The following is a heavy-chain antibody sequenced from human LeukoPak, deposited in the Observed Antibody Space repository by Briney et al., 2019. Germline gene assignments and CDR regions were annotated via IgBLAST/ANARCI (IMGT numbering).Heavy chain of an antibody. Sequence: SETLSLTCAVYGVSFSGYYWSWIRQPPGKGLEWIGEINHSGSTNYNPSLKSRVTISVDTSKNQFSLKLSSVTAADTAVYYCARGSGSSWYTAWYFDLWGRGTLVTVSS. J-gene: IGHJ2*01. V-gene: IGHV4-34*01. D-gene: IGHD6-13*01. CDR1: GVSFSGYY. CDR3: ARGSGSSWYTAWYFDL. CDR2: INHSGST.